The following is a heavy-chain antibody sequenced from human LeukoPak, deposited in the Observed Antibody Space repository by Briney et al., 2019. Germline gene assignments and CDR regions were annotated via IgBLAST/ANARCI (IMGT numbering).Heavy chain of an antibody. J-gene: IGHJ5*02. D-gene: IGHD3-10*01. CDR3: ARPYGSGSYYSWFDP. CDR2: IYHSGST. V-gene: IGHV4-38-2*01. CDR1: GYSISSGYY. Sequence: PSETLSLTCAVSGYSISSGYYWGWIRQPPGKGLEWIGSIYHSGSTYYNPSLKSRVTISVDTSKNQFSLKLSSVTAADTAVYYCARPYGSGSYYSWFDPWGRGTLVTVSS.